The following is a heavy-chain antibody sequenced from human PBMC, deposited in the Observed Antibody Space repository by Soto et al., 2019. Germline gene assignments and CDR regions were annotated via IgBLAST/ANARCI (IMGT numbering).Heavy chain of an antibody. CDR3: ATDASYYATSGYSIEKHFDY. CDR2: IIPIFGTA. CDR1: GGTFSSYA. J-gene: IGHJ4*02. D-gene: IGHD3-22*01. Sequence: SVKVSCKASGGTFSSYAISWVRQAPGQGPEWMGGIIPIFGTANYAQKFQGRVTITADESTSTAYMELSSLRSEDTAVYYCATDASYYATSGYSIEKHFDYWGQGTLVTVSS. V-gene: IGHV1-69*13.